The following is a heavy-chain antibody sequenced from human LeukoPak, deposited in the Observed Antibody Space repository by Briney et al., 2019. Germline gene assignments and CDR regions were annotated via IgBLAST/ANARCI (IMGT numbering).Heavy chain of an antibody. CDR3: VKDNPLDY. J-gene: IGHJ4*02. Sequence: GGSLRLSCAASGFTFDDYAMHWVRQAPGKGLEWVSGITWNSGSIGYADSVKGRFTISRDNSKNTLYLYVNSLRPDDSAVYYCVKDNPLDYWGQGTLVIVSS. V-gene: IGHV3-9*01. CDR2: ITWNSGSI. CDR1: GFTFDDYA.